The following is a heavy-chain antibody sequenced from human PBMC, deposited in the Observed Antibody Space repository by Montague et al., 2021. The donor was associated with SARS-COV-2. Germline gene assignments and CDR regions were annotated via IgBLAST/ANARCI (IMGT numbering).Heavy chain of an antibody. J-gene: IGHJ6*02. CDR1: GRSFSGYY. CDR3: ARVRYYGSGTSLVMDV. CDR2: INHSGST. Sequence: SETLSLTCAVYGRSFSGYYWSWIRQPPRQGLEWIGEINHSGSTNYNPSLKSRVTISVDTSKNQFSLKLSSVTAADTAVYYCARVRYYGSGTSLVMDVWGQGTPVTASS. D-gene: IGHD3-10*01. V-gene: IGHV4-34*01.